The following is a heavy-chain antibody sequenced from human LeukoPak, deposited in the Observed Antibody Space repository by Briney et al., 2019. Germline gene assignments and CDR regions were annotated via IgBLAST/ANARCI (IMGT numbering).Heavy chain of an antibody. CDR2: IYTNGST. V-gene: IGHV4-4*07. CDR1: GGSISTYY. CDR3: ASDSGNYCGWGYFDY. Sequence: SDTLSLTCTVSGGSISTYYWSCIPHPAGKELEWIGRIYTNGSTNYNPSLKNRVTISIDKSKSQFSLRLGSVTAADTAVYYCASDSGNYCGWGYFDYWGQGTLVTVSS. D-gene: IGHD1-26*01. J-gene: IGHJ4*02.